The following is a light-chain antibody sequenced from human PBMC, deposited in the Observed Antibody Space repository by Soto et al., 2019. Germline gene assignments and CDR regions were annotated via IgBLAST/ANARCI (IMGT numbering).Light chain of an antibody. CDR3: QQYSNWPPIT. Sequence: EIVLTQSPGTLSLSPGERATLSCRASQSVSSSYLAWYQQIPGQAPRLLIYGASTRATGIPARFSGSGSGTEFTLTISSLQSEDFAVYYCQQYSNWPPITFGQGTRLEI. CDR1: QSVSSSY. V-gene: IGKV3-15*01. J-gene: IGKJ5*01. CDR2: GAS.